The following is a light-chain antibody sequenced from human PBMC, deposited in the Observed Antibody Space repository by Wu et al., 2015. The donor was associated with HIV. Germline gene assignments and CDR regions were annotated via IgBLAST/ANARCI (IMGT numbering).Light chain of an antibody. CDR2: DAS. V-gene: IGKV3-11*01. Sequence: EIVLTQSPATLSFSPGERATLSCRASRSVSYALAWYQHKPGQTPRLLIYDASSRATDIPDRFVGSGSATDFTLTITSLEPEDSAVYYCQQHNNWPLTFGQGTRLGIK. CDR3: QQHNNWPLT. CDR1: RSVSYA. J-gene: IGKJ5*01.